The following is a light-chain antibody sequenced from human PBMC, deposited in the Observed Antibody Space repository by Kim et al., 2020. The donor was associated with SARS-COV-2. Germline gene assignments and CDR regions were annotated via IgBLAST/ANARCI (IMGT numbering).Light chain of an antibody. J-gene: IGKJ1*01. V-gene: IGKV3-20*01. Sequence: LSQGERATRSCRASQSVSSSYLAWYQQKPGQAPRLLIYGASSRATGIPDRFSGSESGTDFTLTISRLEPEDFAVYYCQHYGSSWTFGQGTKVDIK. CDR3: QHYGSSWT. CDR2: GAS. CDR1: QSVSSSY.